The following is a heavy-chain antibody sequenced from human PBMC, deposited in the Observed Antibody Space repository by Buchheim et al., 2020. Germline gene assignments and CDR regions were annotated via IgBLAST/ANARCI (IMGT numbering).Heavy chain of an antibody. D-gene: IGHD5-12*01. J-gene: IGHJ4*02. V-gene: IGHV3-23*01. Sequence: EVQLLESGGGLVQPGGSLRLSCAASEFTFSIYAMNWVRQAPGQGLEWVSVISGSGSTTYYADSVKGRFTISRENSKKQLHLQMNSLRVEDTAVYYCARGSGYSGYDSGDYWGQGTL. CDR2: ISGSGSTT. CDR3: ARGSGYSGYDSGDY. CDR1: EFTFSIYA.